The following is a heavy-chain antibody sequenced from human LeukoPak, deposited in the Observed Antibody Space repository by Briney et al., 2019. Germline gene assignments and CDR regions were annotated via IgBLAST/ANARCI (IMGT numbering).Heavy chain of an antibody. CDR2: ISRDSDIR. J-gene: IGHJ6*02. Sequence: GGSLRLSCAASGFIFGRDSMKWVRQAPGRGLEWISYISRDSDIRYYADSVRGRFTISRDNAKSSLYLQMDSLRAEDTAAYYCARGWDTMVRGVNRRSPYYYGMDVWGQGTTVTVSS. CDR1: GFIFGRDS. D-gene: IGHD3-10*01. CDR3: ARGWDTMVRGVNRRSPYYYGMDV. V-gene: IGHV3-48*04.